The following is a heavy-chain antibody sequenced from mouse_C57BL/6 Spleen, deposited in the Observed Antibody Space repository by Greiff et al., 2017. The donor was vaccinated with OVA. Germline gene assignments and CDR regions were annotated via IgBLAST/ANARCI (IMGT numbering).Heavy chain of an antibody. D-gene: IGHD1-1*01. J-gene: IGHJ1*03. CDR2: IYPGDGDT. V-gene: IGHV1-82*01. CDR3: ARSDYYGSSPYFDV. Sequence: QVQLKESGPELVKPGASVTISCKASGYAFSSSWMNWVKQRPGKGLEWIGRIYPGDGDTNYNGKFKGKATLTADKSSSTAYMQLSSLTSEDSAVYFCARSDYYGSSPYFDVWGTGTTVTVSS. CDR1: GYAFSSSW.